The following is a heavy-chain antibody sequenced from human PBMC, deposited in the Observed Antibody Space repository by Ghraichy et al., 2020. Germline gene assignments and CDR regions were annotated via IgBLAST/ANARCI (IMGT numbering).Heavy chain of an antibody. CDR3: ATVNSDIVGATTYWFDP. CDR2: FDPEDGET. V-gene: IGHV1-24*01. J-gene: IGHJ5*02. CDR1: GYTLTELS. Sequence: ASVKVSCKVSGYTLTELSMHWVRQAHGKGLEWMGGFDPEDGETIYAQKFQGRVTMTEDTSTDTAYMELSSLRSEDTAVYYCATVNSDIVGATTYWFDPWGQGTLVTVSS. D-gene: IGHD1-26*01.